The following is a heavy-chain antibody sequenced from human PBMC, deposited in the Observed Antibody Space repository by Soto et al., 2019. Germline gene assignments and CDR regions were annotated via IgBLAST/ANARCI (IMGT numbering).Heavy chain of an antibody. CDR3: ARDMDYCYYLDV. Sequence: ASLKVSCKASGGTFSSYTISWVRQAPGQGLEWMGRIIPILGIANYAQKFQGRVTITADKSTSTAYMELSSLRSEDTAVYYCARDMDYCYYLDVWGKGTAVTVSS. CDR1: GGTFSSYT. V-gene: IGHV1-69*04. CDR2: IIPILGIA. D-gene: IGHD3-10*01. J-gene: IGHJ6*03.